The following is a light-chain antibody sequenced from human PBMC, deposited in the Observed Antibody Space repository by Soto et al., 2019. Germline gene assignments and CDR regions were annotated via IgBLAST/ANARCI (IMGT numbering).Light chain of an antibody. CDR3: QQYYSYPFT. J-gene: IGKJ3*01. V-gene: IGKV1-8*01. CDR2: AAF. CDR1: QGISSY. Sequence: AIRMTQSPSSLSASTGDRVTITCRASQGISSYLAWYQQKPGKAPKLLSYAAFTLQSGVPSRFSGSGSGTDFTLTISCLQSEDFATYYCQQYYSYPFTFGPGTKVDIK.